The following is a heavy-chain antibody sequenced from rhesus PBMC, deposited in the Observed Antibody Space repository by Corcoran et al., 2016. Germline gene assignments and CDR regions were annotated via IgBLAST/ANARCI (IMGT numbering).Heavy chain of an antibody. D-gene: IGHD5-42*01. CDR2: ISGRGGNT. CDR3: ARRGIGGGFDY. V-gene: IGHV4-173*01. CDR1: GGSISSNY. Sequence: QLQLQESGPGLVKPSETLSLTCAVSGGSISSNYWNWIRQPPGKGLEWIGRISGRGGNTTYPPPLQHRATISTDTSKNQFPLKLTALTAAGPAVYSCARRGIGGGFDYWGQGVLVTVSS. J-gene: IGHJ4*01.